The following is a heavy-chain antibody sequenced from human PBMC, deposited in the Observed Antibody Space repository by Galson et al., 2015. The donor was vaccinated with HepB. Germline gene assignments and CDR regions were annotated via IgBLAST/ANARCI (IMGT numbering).Heavy chain of an antibody. CDR2: ISTYNGHT. CDR3: ARGRVFWSGYYILDAFDI. J-gene: IGHJ3*02. V-gene: IGHV1-18*01. D-gene: IGHD3-3*01. CDR1: GYTFINYG. Sequence: SVKVSCKASGYTFINYGVNWARQAPGQGLEWMGYISTYNGHTNYTQTLQGRLTVTTDTFTSTTYMGLRSLRSDDTAVYYCARGRVFWSGYYILDAFDIWGQGTMVTVSS.